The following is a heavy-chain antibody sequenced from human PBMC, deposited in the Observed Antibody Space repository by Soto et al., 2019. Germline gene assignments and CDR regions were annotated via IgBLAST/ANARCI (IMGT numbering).Heavy chain of an antibody. V-gene: IGHV4-59*02. CDR2: IYASGSP. J-gene: IGHJ4*02. D-gene: IGHD1-26*01. CDR3: ARGVGSSPPQY. CDR1: GGSVSVYY. Sequence: PSETLSLTCTISGGSVSVYYWSWIRQSTGQGLEWIGYIYASGSPYYNPSLRSRVTISADTSKNQISLKLTSPTAADTAVYYCARGVGSSPPQYWGPVPLVTV.